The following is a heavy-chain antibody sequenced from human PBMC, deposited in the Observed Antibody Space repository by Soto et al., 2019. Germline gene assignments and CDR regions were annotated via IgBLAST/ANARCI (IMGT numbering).Heavy chain of an antibody. J-gene: IGHJ4*02. D-gene: IGHD6-13*01. Sequence: QVQLQESGPGLVKPSQTLSLTCTVSGGSISSGGYYWSWIRQHPGKGLEWIGYIYYSGSTYYNPSLKSRVTISVATSKNQFSLKLSSVTAAYTAVYYCARGEGAAHTVGFFGYWGQGTLVTVSS. V-gene: IGHV4-31*03. CDR2: IYYSGST. CDR3: ARGEGAAHTVGFFGY. CDR1: GGSISSGGYY.